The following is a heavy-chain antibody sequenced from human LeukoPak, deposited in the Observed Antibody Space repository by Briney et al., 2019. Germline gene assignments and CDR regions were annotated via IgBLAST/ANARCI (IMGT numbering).Heavy chain of an antibody. V-gene: IGHV4-59*01. CDR3: AREGPYYYDSSGYYGYAFDI. CDR2: IYYSGST. Sequence: PSETLSLTCTVSGGSISSYYWSWIRQPPGKGLEWIGYIYYSGSTNYNPSLKSRVTISVDTSKNQFSLKLSSVTAADTAVYYCAREGPYYYDSSGYYGYAFDIWGQGTMVTVSS. J-gene: IGHJ3*02. CDR1: GGSISSYY. D-gene: IGHD3-22*01.